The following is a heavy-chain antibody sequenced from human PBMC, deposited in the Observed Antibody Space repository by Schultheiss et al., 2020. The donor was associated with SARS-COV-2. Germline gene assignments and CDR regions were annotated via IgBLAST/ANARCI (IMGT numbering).Heavy chain of an antibody. Sequence: SETLSLTCAVSGYSISSGYYWGWIRQPPGKGLEWIGSIYHSGSTYYNPSLKSRVTISVDTSKNQFSLKLSSVTAADTAVYYCARGEAVAGWRVGDRAHFDYWGQGTLVTVSS. V-gene: IGHV4-38-2*01. CDR1: GYSISSGYY. D-gene: IGHD6-19*01. CDR3: ARGEAVAGWRVGDRAHFDY. J-gene: IGHJ4*02. CDR2: IYHSGST.